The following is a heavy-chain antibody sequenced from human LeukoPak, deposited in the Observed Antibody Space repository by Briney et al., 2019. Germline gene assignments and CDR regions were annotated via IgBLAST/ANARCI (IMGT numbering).Heavy chain of an antibody. CDR1: GYTLTELS. CDR3: ATVPIYYYYMDV. V-gene: IGHV1-24*01. J-gene: IGHJ6*03. CDR2: FDPEDGET. Sequence: ASVKVSCKVSGYTLTELSMHWVRQAPGKGLEWMGGFDPEDGETIYAQKFQGRVTMTEDTSTDTAYMELSSLRSEDTAVYYCATVPIYYYYMDVWGKGTPVTVSS.